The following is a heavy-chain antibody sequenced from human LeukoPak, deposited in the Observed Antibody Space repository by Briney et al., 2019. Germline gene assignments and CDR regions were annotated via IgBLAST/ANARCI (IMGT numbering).Heavy chain of an antibody. V-gene: IGHV3-48*03. J-gene: IGHJ6*02. D-gene: IGHD6-19*01. Sequence: GGSLRLSCAASGFTFSSYEMNWVRQAPGKRLEWVSYISSSGSTIYYADSVKGRFTISRDNAKNSLYLQMNSLRAEDTAVYYCARPYSSGDYYYYGMDVWGQGTTVTVSS. CDR1: GFTFSSYE. CDR3: ARPYSSGDYYYYGMDV. CDR2: ISSSGSTI.